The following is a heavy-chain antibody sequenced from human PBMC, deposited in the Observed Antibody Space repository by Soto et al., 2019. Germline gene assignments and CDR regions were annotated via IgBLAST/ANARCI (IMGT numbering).Heavy chain of an antibody. CDR1: GGSISSSSYY. CDR3: ARQQVVRGVIITAYYYYGMDV. D-gene: IGHD3-10*01. J-gene: IGHJ6*02. Sequence: PSETLSLTCTVSGGSISSSSYYWGWIRQPPGKGLEWIGSIYYSGSTYYNPSLKSRVTISVDTSKNQFSLKLSSVPAADTAVYYCARQQVVRGVIITAYYYYGMDVWGQGTTVTVSS. V-gene: IGHV4-39*01. CDR2: IYYSGST.